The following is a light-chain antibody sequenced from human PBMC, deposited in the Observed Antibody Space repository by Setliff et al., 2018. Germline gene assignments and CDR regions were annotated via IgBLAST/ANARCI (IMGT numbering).Light chain of an antibody. CDR3: HQYGNFWT. Sequence: ENVLTQSPGTLSLSPGDRATVSCRASQSVRSNYLAWFQQKPGQAPRLLIFRASSRATGTPDRFSGSGSGTDFTLTISRLEPEDFAVYYCHQYGNFWTFGQGTKV. V-gene: IGKV3-20*01. CDR2: RAS. CDR1: QSVRSNY. J-gene: IGKJ1*01.